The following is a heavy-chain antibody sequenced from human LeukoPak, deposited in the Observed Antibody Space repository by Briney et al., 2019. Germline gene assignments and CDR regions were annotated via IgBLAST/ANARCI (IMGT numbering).Heavy chain of an antibody. CDR3: AKHGISSSSSDIVFDY. CDR1: GFTFSSYA. V-gene: IGHV3-23*01. D-gene: IGHD6-13*01. Sequence: GGSLRLSCAASGFTFSSYAMSWVRQAPGKGLEWVSAISGSGGSTYYADSVKGWFTISRDNSKNTLYLQMNSLRAEDTAVYYCAKHGISSSSSDIVFDYWGQGTLVTVSS. J-gene: IGHJ4*02. CDR2: ISGSGGST.